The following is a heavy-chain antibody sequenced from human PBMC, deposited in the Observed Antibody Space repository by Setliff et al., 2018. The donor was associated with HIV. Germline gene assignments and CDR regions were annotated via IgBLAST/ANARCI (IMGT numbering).Heavy chain of an antibody. D-gene: IGHD6-6*01. CDR2: IHVSGTT. CDR1: GGSITSGSDY. CDR3: ARLSSYRSSSYYFDY. V-gene: IGHV4-61*09. Sequence: KPSETLSLTCTVSGGSITSGSDYWSWIRQPAGEGLEWIGHIHVSGTTNYNPSLKSRVTISIDTSKHQFSLKLTSVTAADTALYYCARLSSYRSSSYYFDYWGQGALVTVSS. J-gene: IGHJ4*02.